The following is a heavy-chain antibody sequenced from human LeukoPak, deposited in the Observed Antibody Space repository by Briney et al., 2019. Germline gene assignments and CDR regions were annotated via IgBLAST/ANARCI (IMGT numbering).Heavy chain of an antibody. CDR3: AKAPAGTAAFDS. V-gene: IGHV3-9*01. J-gene: IGHJ3*02. D-gene: IGHD6-19*01. CDR2: ISWNRGKL. Sequence: PGGSLRLSCVASGFTFDDYAMQWVRQAPGKGLEWVSGISWNRGKLVYADSVKGRFTISRDNVKTSLYLQINSLITDDTAFYYCAKAPAGTAAFDSWGQGTMVAVSS. CDR1: GFTFDDYA.